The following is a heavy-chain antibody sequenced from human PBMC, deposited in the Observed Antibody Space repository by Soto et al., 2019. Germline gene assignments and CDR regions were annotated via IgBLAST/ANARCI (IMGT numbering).Heavy chain of an antibody. CDR3: ARWSYLDY. J-gene: IGHJ4*02. CDR2: ISGSDGKT. V-gene: IGHV3-23*01. D-gene: IGHD3-3*01. CDR1: GFSFGSYA. Sequence: GSLRLSCSASGFSFGSYALSWVRQAPGKGLEWVSTISGSDGKTFYADSVKGRFSISRDTSQSTLYLQMNSLRADDTAMYYCARWSYLDYWGQGTRVTVSS.